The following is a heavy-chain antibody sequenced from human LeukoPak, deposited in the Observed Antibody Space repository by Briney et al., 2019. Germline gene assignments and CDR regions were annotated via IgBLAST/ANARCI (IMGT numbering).Heavy chain of an antibody. CDR3: ARHSPRGEINWFDP. J-gene: IGHJ5*02. Sequence: SETLSLTCTVSGGSISSSSYYWGWVRQPPGKGLEWIGSIYYSGSTYYNPSLKSRVTISVDTSKNQFSLKLSSVTAADTAVYYCARHSPRGEINWFDPWGQGTLVPVSS. CDR1: GGSISSSSYY. V-gene: IGHV4-39*01. D-gene: IGHD3-16*01. CDR2: IYYSGST.